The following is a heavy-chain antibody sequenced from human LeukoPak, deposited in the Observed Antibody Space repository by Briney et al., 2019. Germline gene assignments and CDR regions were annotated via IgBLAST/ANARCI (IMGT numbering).Heavy chain of an antibody. CDR2: IYYSGST. D-gene: IGHD6-19*01. V-gene: IGHV4-31*03. CDR1: GVSMKSGGYY. J-gene: IGHJ4*02. CDR3: ARGHVGAWYYFDY. Sequence: SETLSLTCTVSGVSMKSGGYYWSWIRQHLGKGLEWIGYIYYSGSTYYNPSLKSRITISVDTSKNQFSLTLSSVTAADTAVYYCARGHVGAWYYFDYWGQGALVTVSS.